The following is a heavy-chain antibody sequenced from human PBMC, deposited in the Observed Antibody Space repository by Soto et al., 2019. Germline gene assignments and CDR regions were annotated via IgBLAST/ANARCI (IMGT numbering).Heavy chain of an antibody. V-gene: IGHV4-59*08. CDR2: IYYSGST. CDR1: GGSISSYY. Sequence: QVQLQESGPGLVKPSETLSLTCTVSGGSISSYYWSWIRQPPGKGLEWIGYIYYSGSTNYNPSLKSRGTISVDTSKNPFSLKLSSVTAADTAVYYCARVPPGYHYGMDVWGQGTTVTVSS. CDR3: ARVPPGYHYGMDV. J-gene: IGHJ6*02.